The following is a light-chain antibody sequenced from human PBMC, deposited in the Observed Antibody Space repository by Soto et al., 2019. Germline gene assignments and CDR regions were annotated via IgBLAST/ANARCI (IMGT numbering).Light chain of an antibody. Sequence: QLVLTQSPSASASLGASVKLTCTLSSWHSSYAIAWHQQQPEKGPRYLMKLNSDGSHSKGDGIPDRFSGSSSGAERYLTISSHQSEDEADYYCQTWGSGVVFGGGTKLTVL. V-gene: IGLV4-69*01. CDR3: QTWGSGVV. CDR1: SWHSSYA. J-gene: IGLJ2*01. CDR2: LNSDGSH.